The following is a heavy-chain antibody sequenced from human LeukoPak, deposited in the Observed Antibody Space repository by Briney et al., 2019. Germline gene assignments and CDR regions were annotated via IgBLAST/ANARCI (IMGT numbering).Heavy chain of an antibody. CDR2: ISAYNGNT. Sequence: GASVKVSCKASGYTFTSYGISWVRQAPGQGLEWMGWISAYNGNTNYAQELQGRVTMTTDTSTSTAYMELRSLRSDDTAVYYCARGTEDTAMVTNYYYYMDVWGKGTTVTVSS. D-gene: IGHD5-18*01. CDR1: GYTFTSYG. J-gene: IGHJ6*03. CDR3: ARGTEDTAMVTNYYYYMDV. V-gene: IGHV1-18*01.